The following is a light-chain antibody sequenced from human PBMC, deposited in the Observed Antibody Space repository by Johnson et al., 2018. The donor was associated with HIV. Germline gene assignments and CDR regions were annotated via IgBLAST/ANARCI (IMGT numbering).Light chain of an antibody. CDR1: SSNIGNNY. Sequence: QAVLTQPPSVSAAPGQKVTISCSGSSSNIGNNYVSWYQQVPGTAPKLLLYYNNKRPSGIPDRFSGSKSGTSATLGITGLQTGDEADYYCGTWDSSLSALYVFGTGTKVTVL. CDR3: GTWDSSLSALYV. CDR2: YNN. V-gene: IGLV1-51*01. J-gene: IGLJ1*01.